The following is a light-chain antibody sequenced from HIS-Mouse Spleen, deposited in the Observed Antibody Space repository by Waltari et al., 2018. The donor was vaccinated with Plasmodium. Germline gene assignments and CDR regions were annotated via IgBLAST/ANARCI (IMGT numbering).Light chain of an antibody. V-gene: IGKV4-1*01. J-gene: IGKJ2*01. Sequence: DIVMTQSPDSLAVSLGERATINCKSSQSVLYSSNNNNYLAWYQQKPGQPPKLLIYWASTRESGVPDRFGVSGSGTDFTLTISSLQAEDVAVYYCQQYYSTPYTFGQGTKLEIK. CDR1: QSVLYSSNNNNY. CDR2: WAS. CDR3: QQYYSTPYT.